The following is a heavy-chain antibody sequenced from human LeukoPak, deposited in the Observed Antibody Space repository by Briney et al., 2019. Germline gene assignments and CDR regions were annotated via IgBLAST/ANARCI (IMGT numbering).Heavy chain of an antibody. V-gene: IGHV1-69*13. D-gene: IGHD6-6*01. Sequence: SVKVSCKASGGTFSSYGISWVRQAPGQGLEWMGGIIPIFGTANYAQKFQGRVTITADESTSTAYMELSSLRSEDTAVYCCARLDEYSSSSRYYGMDVWGQGTTVTVSS. CDR2: IIPIFGTA. CDR1: GGTFSSYG. J-gene: IGHJ6*02. CDR3: ARLDEYSSSSRYYGMDV.